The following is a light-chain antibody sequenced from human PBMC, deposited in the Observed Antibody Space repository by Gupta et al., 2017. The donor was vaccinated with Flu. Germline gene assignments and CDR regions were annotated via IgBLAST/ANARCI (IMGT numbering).Light chain of an antibody. CDR3: QQRSNWPRT. CDR2: DAS. J-gene: IGKJ2*01. CDR1: QSVSSY. V-gene: IGKV3-11*01. Sequence: EIVLTQSPATLSLSPGERATLSCRASQSVSSYLGWYQQKPGQSPRLLIYDASNRATGIPARFSGSGSGTDFTLTISSLEPEDFAVYYCQQRSNWPRTCGQGTKLEIK.